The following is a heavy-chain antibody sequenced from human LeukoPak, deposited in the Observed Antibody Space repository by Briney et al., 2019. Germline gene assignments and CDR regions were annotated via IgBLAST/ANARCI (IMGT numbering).Heavy chain of an antibody. J-gene: IGHJ3*02. CDR3: ARQNRRGLGIAVAADI. CDR1: GGSISGSSSYY. CDR2: IYYSGTT. Sequence: AETLSLTCSVSGGSISGSSSYYWGWIRQPPGKGLEWIGYIYYSGTTYYNPSLKSRVTISVDTSRNQFSLKLNSVTAADMAVYHCARQNRRGLGIAVAADIWGQGTMVTVSS. D-gene: IGHD6-19*01. V-gene: IGHV4-39*01.